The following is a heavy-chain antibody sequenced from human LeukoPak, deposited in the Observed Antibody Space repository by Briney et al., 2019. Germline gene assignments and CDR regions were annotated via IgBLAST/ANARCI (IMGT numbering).Heavy chain of an antibody. CDR3: ARVIPEGSYCSSTSCHYFFYMDV. V-gene: IGHV4-4*07. Sequence: PSETLSPTSTVAGGFTSSYYWSWIRQPAENGLEWIGRIYTSGSTNYNPSLKSRVTMSADTSKNQSSLKLSSVPAAATAVYYGARVIPEGSYCSSTSCHYFFYMDVWGKGTTVTVSS. J-gene: IGHJ6*03. D-gene: IGHD2-2*01. CDR2: IYTSGST. CDR1: GGFTSSYY.